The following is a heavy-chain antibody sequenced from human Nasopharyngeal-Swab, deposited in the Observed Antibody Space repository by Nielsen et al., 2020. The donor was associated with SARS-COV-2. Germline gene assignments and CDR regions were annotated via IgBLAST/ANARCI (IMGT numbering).Heavy chain of an antibody. J-gene: IGHJ3*02. V-gene: IGHV3-33*01. Sequence: GESLKISCAASGFTFSSYGMHWVRQAPGKGLERVAVIWYDGSNKYYADSVKGRFTISRDNSKNTLYLQMNSLRAEDTAVYYCARDHGYSSGWWGAFDIWGQGTMVTVSS. CDR1: GFTFSSYG. D-gene: IGHD6-19*01. CDR3: ARDHGYSSGWWGAFDI. CDR2: IWYDGSNK.